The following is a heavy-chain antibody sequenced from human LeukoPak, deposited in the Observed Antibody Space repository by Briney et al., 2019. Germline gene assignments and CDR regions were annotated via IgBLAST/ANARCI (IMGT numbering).Heavy chain of an antibody. CDR3: ARASYDFWSGYYPAFDY. CDR1: GYTFTGYY. D-gene: IGHD3-3*01. Sequence: ASVKVSCKASGYTFTGYYMHWVRQAPGQGLEWMGWINPNSGGTNYAQKFQGRVTMTRDTSISTAYMELSRLRSDDTAVYYCARASYDFWSGYYPAFDYWGQGTPVTVSS. CDR2: INPNSGGT. J-gene: IGHJ4*02. V-gene: IGHV1-2*02.